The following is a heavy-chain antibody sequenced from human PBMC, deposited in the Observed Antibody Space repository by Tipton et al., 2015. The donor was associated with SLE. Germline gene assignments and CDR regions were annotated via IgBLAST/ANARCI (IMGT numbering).Heavy chain of an antibody. V-gene: IGHV4-4*07. CDR2: IYSSGST. Sequence: TLSLTCTVSGGSISGYYWSWIRQPAGKGLEWIGRIYSSGSTIYNPSLKSRLTLSLDMSNNQFSLRVRSVTAADTAVYYCARHFPRHYDSRTYSEAFDIWGQGTMVTVSS. J-gene: IGHJ3*02. CDR3: ARHFPRHYDSRTYSEAFDI. D-gene: IGHD3-22*01. CDR1: GGSISGYY.